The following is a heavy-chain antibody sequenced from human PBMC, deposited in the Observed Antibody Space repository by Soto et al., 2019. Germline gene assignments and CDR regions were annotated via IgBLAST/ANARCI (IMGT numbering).Heavy chain of an antibody. CDR2: IIPIFGTA. J-gene: IGHJ3*02. Sequence: QVQLLQSGAEVMKPGSSVKVSCTASGGTFSSYAISWVRQAPGQGLEWMGGIIPIFGTANYAKKFQGRVTITADESTSPAYMELSSLRSEDTAVYYCARDREIAAYDAFDIWGQGTMVTVSS. CDR3: ARDREIAAYDAFDI. V-gene: IGHV1-69*01. D-gene: IGHD6-13*01. CDR1: GGTFSSYA.